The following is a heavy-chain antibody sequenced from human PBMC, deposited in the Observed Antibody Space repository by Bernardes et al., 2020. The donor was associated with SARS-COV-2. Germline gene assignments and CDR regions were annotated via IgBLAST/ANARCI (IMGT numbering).Heavy chain of an antibody. CDR2: ISAYNGNT. V-gene: IGHV1-18*01. CDR3: ARERPLRGAAAVREYWYFDL. Sequence: ASVKVSCKASGYTFTSYGISWVRQAPGQGLEWMGWISAYNGNTNYAQKLQGRVTMTTDTSTSTAYMELRSLRSDDTAVYYCARERPLRGAAAVREYWYFDLWGRGTLVTVSS. D-gene: IGHD6-13*01. J-gene: IGHJ2*01. CDR1: GYTFTSYG.